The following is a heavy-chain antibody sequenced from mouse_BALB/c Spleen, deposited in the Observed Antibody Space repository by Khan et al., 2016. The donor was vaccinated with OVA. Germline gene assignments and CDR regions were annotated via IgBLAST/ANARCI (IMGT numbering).Heavy chain of an antibody. Sequence: EVQLVESGPDLVKPGASVKISCKASGYSFTLYYMSWVKQSHGKSLEWIGRINPKTDNINYNKEFKGRAILTVDKSSNTAYMELRSLTSEDSAVYFCARGYDFFASWGQGTLVTVSA. V-gene: IGHV1-26*01. CDR2: INPKTDNI. CDR3: ARGYDFFAS. J-gene: IGHJ3*01. CDR1: GYSFTLYY. D-gene: IGHD2-14*01.